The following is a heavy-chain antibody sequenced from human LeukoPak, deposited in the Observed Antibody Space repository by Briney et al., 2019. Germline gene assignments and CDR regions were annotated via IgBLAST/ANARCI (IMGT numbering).Heavy chain of an antibody. CDR2: IYHSGST. J-gene: IGHJ4*02. Sequence: SETLSLTCTVSGYSISSGYYWGWIRQPPGNGLEWIGSIYHSGSTYYKPSLKSRVTISVDTSKNQFSLKLSSVTAADTAVYYCARGSYYDSSGYPAFDYWGQGTLVTVSS. CDR3: ARGSYYDSSGYPAFDY. CDR1: GYSISSGYY. D-gene: IGHD3-22*01. V-gene: IGHV4-38-2*02.